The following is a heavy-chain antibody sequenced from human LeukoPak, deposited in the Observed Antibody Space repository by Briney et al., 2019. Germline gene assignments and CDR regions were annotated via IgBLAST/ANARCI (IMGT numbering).Heavy chain of an antibody. D-gene: IGHD3-3*01. J-gene: IGHJ3*02. V-gene: IGHV4-34*01. Sequence: SSETLSLTCAVYGGSFSGYYWSWIRQPPGKGLEWIGSIYYSGSTYYNPSLKSRVTISVDTSKNQFSLKLSSVTAADTAVYYCARHPVRTYYDFWSGYSTTDAFDIWGQGTMVTVSS. CDR1: GGSFSGYY. CDR2: IYYSGST. CDR3: ARHPVRTYYDFWSGYSTTDAFDI.